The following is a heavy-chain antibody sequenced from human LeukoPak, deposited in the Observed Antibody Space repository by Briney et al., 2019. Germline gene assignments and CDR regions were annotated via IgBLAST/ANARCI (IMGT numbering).Heavy chain of an antibody. J-gene: IGHJ6*03. CDR3: ARDQSYYGSGSPMNV. V-gene: IGHV3-30*02. CDR1: GFTFSNYG. CDR2: IRYDGSNK. D-gene: IGHD3-10*01. Sequence: GGSLRLSCTASGFTFSNYGMHWVRQTPGKGLEWVAFIRYDGSNKYYADSVKGRFTISRDNAKNSLYLQMNSLRAEDTAVYYCARDQSYYGSGSPMNVWGKGTTVTVSS.